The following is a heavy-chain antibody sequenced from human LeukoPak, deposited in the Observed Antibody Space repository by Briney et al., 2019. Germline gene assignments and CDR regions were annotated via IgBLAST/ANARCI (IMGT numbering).Heavy chain of an antibody. J-gene: IGHJ6*03. CDR1: GFTFSSYA. CDR2: ISGSGGST. V-gene: IGHV3-23*01. CDR3: AKTTTGTNYYYSYMDV. Sequence: PGGYLRLSCAASGFTFSSYAMSWVRQAPGKGLEWVSAISGSGGSTYYADSVKGRFTISRDNSKNTLYLQMNSLRAEDTAVYYCAKTTTGTNYYYSYMDVWGKGTTVPVS. D-gene: IGHD4-17*01.